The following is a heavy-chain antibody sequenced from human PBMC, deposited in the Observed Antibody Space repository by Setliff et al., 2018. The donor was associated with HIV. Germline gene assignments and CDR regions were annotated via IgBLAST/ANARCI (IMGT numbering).Heavy chain of an antibody. CDR1: GYTFSSND. J-gene: IGHJ6*03. CDR2: MNPNSGNT. V-gene: IGHV1-8*01. Sequence: ASVKVSCKASGYTFSSNDINWVRQATGQGLEWMGWMNPNSGNTGYAQKFQGRVTMTRDTSISTAYMELNNLKFEDTAVYYCARARRDSYDRGRRNHYYIDVWGKGTTVTISS. D-gene: IGHD3-22*01. CDR3: ARARRDSYDRGRRNHYYIDV.